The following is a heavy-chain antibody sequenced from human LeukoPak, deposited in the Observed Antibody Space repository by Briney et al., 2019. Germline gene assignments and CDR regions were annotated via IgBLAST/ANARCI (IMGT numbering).Heavy chain of an antibody. J-gene: IGHJ5*02. CDR1: GFIFRNFG. V-gene: IGHV3-23*01. Sequence: EPARSLRLSCAAAGFIFRNFGMSWIRQAPGKGLEWVSHISDVVAHTWYADSVKGRFIISRDNSNNRVFLQMNSLRPEDTALYYCAKDNYGGVYASWGQGTLVTVSS. CDR2: ISDVVAHT. D-gene: IGHD3-16*01. CDR3: AKDNYGGVYAS.